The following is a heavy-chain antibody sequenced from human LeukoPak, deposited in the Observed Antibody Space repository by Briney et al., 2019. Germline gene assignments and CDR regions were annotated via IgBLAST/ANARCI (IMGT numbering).Heavy chain of an antibody. CDR1: GFTFSSYA. Sequence: GGSLRLSCAASGFTFSSYAMHWVRQAPGKGLEWVAVISYDGSDKYYADSVKGRFTISRDNSKNTLYLQMNSLRAEDTAVYYCARELYDSSDLPLFDYWGQGTLVTVPS. V-gene: IGHV3-30-3*01. D-gene: IGHD3-22*01. CDR3: ARELYDSSDLPLFDY. CDR2: ISYDGSDK. J-gene: IGHJ4*02.